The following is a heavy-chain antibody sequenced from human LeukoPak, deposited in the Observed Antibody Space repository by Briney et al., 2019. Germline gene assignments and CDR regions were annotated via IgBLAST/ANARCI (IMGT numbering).Heavy chain of an antibody. Sequence: SETLPLTCTVSGDSIGTYYWSWIRQPPGKGLEWIAYIDYRGSTTYNPSLRSRVTISVDTSRNQFSLKLYSVTAADTAVYYCARSRSGYSYDHAAFEIWGQGTMVTVSS. V-gene: IGHV4-59*01. CDR1: GDSIGTYY. D-gene: IGHD5-18*01. J-gene: IGHJ3*02. CDR2: IDYRGST. CDR3: ARSRSGYSYDHAAFEI.